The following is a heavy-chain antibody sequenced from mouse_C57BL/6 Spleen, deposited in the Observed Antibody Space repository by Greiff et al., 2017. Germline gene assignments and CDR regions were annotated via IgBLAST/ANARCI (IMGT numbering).Heavy chain of an antibody. Sequence: QVQLQQSGPGLVQPSQCLSITCTVSGFSLTSYGVHWVRQSPGKGLEWLGVIWSGGSTDYNAAFISRLSISKDNSKSKVFFIMNSLQADDTAISYCASIYYGNVYAMDYWGQGTSVTVSS. CDR3: ASIYYGNVYAMDY. CDR1: GFSLTSYG. CDR2: IWSGGST. J-gene: IGHJ4*01. V-gene: IGHV2-2*01. D-gene: IGHD2-1*01.